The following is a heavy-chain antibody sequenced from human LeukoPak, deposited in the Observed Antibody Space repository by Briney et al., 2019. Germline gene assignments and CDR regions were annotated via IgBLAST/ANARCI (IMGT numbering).Heavy chain of an antibody. Sequence: PGGSLRLSCAASGFTFSRLAMNWVRQAPGKGLEWVSSITSSGGSTYYADSVKGRLTISRDNSKNSLYLQMNSLRAEDTAVYYCAKAATAVTTGNYWGQGTLVTVSS. J-gene: IGHJ4*02. CDR2: ITSSGGST. D-gene: IGHD4-17*01. V-gene: IGHV3-23*01. CDR3: AKAATAVTTGNY. CDR1: GFTFSRLA.